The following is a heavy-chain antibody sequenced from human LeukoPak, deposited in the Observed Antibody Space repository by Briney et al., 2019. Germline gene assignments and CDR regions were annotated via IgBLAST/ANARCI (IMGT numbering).Heavy chain of an antibody. D-gene: IGHD3-10*01. Sequence: SETLSLTCTVSDYSISSGYFWGWIRPPPGKGLEWIGSISHSGITYYNPSLESRVTISVDTSRNQFSLNLNSVTAADTAVYYCARQFYGSGSYPLDYWGQGTLVTVSS. CDR1: DYSISSGYF. J-gene: IGHJ4*02. CDR3: ARQFYGSGSYPLDY. CDR2: ISHSGIT. V-gene: IGHV4-38-2*02.